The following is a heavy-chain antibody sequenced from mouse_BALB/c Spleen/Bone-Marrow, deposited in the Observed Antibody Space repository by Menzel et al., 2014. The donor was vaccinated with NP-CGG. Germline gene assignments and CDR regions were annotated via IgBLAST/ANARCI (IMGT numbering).Heavy chain of an antibody. CDR3: ARHAYYAQTEVSFVY. Sequence: EVQVVESGGGLVKSGGSLKLSCAASGFSFSNYGMPWVRQTPEKRLEWVATISGDGRYTFYSDSVKGRFTISRDNAKNNLYLQLSSLRSGDTAFYYWARHAYYAQTEVSFVYWGQGTLVTVSA. V-gene: IGHV5-9-2*01. D-gene: IGHD2-10*01. CDR2: ISGDGRYT. CDR1: GFSFSNYG. J-gene: IGHJ3*01.